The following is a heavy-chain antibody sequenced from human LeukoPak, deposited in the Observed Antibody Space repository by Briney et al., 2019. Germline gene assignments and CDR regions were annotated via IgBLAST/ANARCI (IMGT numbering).Heavy chain of an antibody. V-gene: IGHV4-59*08. Sequence: SETLSLTCTGSGCSFSSYCWSWIRQPPGMGLEWIGYICYSGSTNYNPSLKSRVTISVDTSKNQFSLKLSSVTAADTAVYYCARHPFYGDYTGWYFDLWGRGTLVTVSS. D-gene: IGHD4-17*01. CDR2: ICYSGST. J-gene: IGHJ2*01. CDR3: ARHPFYGDYTGWYFDL. CDR1: GCSFSSYC.